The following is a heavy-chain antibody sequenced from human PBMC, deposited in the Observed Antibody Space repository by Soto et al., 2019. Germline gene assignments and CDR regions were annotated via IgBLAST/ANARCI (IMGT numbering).Heavy chain of an antibody. Sequence: QVQLVQSGAEVKKPGSSVKVSCKASGGTFSSYTISWVRQAPGQGLEWMGRIIPILGIANYAQKFQGRVTNTADKSTSTAYMELSSLRSEDTAVYYCASANCGGSCSGGYYCYYMDVWGKGTTVTVSS. J-gene: IGHJ6*03. V-gene: IGHV1-69*02. CDR1: GGTFSSYT. CDR3: ASANCGGSCSGGYYCYYMDV. CDR2: IIPILGIA. D-gene: IGHD2-15*01.